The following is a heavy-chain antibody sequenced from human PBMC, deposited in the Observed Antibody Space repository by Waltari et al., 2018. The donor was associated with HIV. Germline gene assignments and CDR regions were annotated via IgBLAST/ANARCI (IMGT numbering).Heavy chain of an antibody. J-gene: IGHJ4*02. CDR3: VRGFGNYGFYFDY. V-gene: IGHV4-34*02. CDR2: IDHTGTS. Sequence: QVHLPQWGSGLLKPSGTLSLTCAVYGGSFSGYYWTWIRQSPGRGLEWMGEIDHTGTSTYNPSLKGRVTMSVDTSKNQVSLTLKSVTAADTAVYYCVRGFGNYGFYFDYWGQGKLVSVSS. D-gene: IGHD3-16*01. CDR1: GGSFSGYY.